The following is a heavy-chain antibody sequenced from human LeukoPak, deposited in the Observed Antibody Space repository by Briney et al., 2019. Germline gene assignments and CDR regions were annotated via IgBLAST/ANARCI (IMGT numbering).Heavy chain of an antibody. D-gene: IGHD1-14*01. CDR1: GYSFTSYW. CDR2: IDPSESYT. J-gene: IGHJ3*02. V-gene: IGHV5-10-1*01. Sequence: GESLKISCKGSGYSFTSYWISWVRQRSGKGLEWMGKIDPSESYTNYSPSLQGHATISTDKSINTAYLQWSSLKASDTAMYYCARHTGWAFQIWGQGTMVTVSS. CDR3: ARHTGWAFQI.